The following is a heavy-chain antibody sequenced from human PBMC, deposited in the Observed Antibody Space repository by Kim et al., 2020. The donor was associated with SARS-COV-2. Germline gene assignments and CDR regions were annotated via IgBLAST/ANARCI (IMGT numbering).Heavy chain of an antibody. CDR1: GGSISSYY. Sequence: SETLSLTCTVSGGSISSYYWSWIRQPPGKGLEWIGYIYYSGSTNYNPSLKSRVTISVDTSKNQFSLKLSSVTAADTAVYYCARDRRGTDYDILTRYYKDYYYGMDVWGQGTTVTVSS. J-gene: IGHJ6*02. V-gene: IGHV4-59*13. D-gene: IGHD3-9*01. CDR3: ARDRRGTDYDILTRYYKDYYYGMDV. CDR2: IYYSGST.